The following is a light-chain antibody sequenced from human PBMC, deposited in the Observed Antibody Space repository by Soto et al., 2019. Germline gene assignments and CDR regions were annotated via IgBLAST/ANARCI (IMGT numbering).Light chain of an antibody. CDR2: AAS. Sequence: IQLTQSPSFLSASVGDRVAITCRASQDIASYLGWYQQKPGKAPKLLIYAASTLQSGVPSRFSGSGTATEFTLTIDSLQPEDFATHYCQLLNRFPPLTFGGGTQVEIK. CDR1: QDIASY. J-gene: IGKJ4*02. V-gene: IGKV1-9*01. CDR3: QLLNRFPPLT.